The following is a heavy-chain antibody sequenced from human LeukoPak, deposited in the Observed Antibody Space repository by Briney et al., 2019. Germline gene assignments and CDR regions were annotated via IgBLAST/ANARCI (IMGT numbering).Heavy chain of an antibody. Sequence: SETLSLTCTISGGSISSYYWSWIRQPPGKGLEWIGYIFSSGSTSYNPSLKSRVTISLDTSKNQFSLKVTSVTAADTAMYYCARAPSLYYFDSWGQGTLVTVSS. V-gene: IGHV4-59*01. CDR2: IFSSGST. CDR1: GGSISSYY. CDR3: ARAPSLYYFDS. D-gene: IGHD2/OR15-2a*01. J-gene: IGHJ4*02.